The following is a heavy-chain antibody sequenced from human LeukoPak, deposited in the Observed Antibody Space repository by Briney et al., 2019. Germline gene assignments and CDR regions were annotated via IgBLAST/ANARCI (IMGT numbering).Heavy chain of an antibody. Sequence: SVTLSLICTVCGGSICSGDYFWSWIRQPPGKGLEWIGYICYSESTYYIPASKSRVTISVDTSQIQFSLKLSSVTAADTAVYYCARSGPLCISTRCYLYYFDYWGQGTLVTVSS. J-gene: IGHJ4*02. D-gene: IGHD2-2*01. CDR3: ARSGPLCISTRCYLYYFDY. V-gene: IGHV4-30-4*08. CDR1: GGSICSGDYF. CDR2: ICYSEST.